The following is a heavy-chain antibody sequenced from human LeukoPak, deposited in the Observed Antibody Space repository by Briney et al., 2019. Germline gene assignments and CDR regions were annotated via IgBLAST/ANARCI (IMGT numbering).Heavy chain of an antibody. V-gene: IGHV3-23*01. J-gene: IGHJ4*02. D-gene: IGHD5-12*01. CDR1: GFTFSSYA. CDR3: AKNSEVIVATIGDDY. Sequence: PGGSLRLSCAASGFTFSSYAMSWVRQAPGKGLEWVSAISGSGYSTYYADSVKGRFTISRDNSKNTLYLQMNSLRAEDTAVYYCAKNSEVIVATIGDDYWGQGTLVTVSS. CDR2: ISGSGYST.